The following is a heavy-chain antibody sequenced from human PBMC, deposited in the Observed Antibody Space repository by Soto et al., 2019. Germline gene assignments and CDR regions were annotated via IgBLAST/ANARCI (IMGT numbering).Heavy chain of an antibody. CDR2: ISAYNGNT. Sequence: QVQLVQSGAEVKKPGASVKVSCKASGYTFTSYGISWVRQAPGQGLEWMGWISAYNGNTNYAQKLQGRVTMTTDTTTSTAYMELRRLRSDDTAGYYCARGGSYWGRYYYYGMDVWGQGTTVTVSS. V-gene: IGHV1-18*01. J-gene: IGHJ6*02. D-gene: IGHD1-26*01. CDR3: ARGGSYWGRYYYYGMDV. CDR1: GYTFTSYG.